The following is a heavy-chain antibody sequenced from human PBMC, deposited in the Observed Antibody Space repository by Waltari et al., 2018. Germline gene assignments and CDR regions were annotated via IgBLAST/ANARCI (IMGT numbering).Heavy chain of an antibody. V-gene: IGHV1-2*06. CDR3: ARVSDIVATIGGTYNWFDP. J-gene: IGHJ5*02. D-gene: IGHD5-12*01. CDR1: GYTFTGYY. Sequence: QVQLVQSGAEVKKPGASVKVSCKASGYTFTGYYMHWVRQAPGQGLEWMGRINPNSGGTTYAQKFQGRVTMTRDTSISTAYMERSRLRSDDTAVYYCARVSDIVATIGGTYNWFDPWGQGTLVTVSS. CDR2: INPNSGGT.